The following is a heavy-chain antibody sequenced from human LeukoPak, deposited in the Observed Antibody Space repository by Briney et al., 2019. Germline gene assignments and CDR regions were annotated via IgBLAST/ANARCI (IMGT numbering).Heavy chain of an antibody. Sequence: SVKVSCKASGGTFSSYAISWVRQAPGQGLEWIGGIIPIFGTANYAQKFQGRVTITADESTSTAYMELSSLRSEDTAVYYCARDLGSGSYQRHAEYFQHWGQGTLVTVSS. D-gene: IGHD1-26*01. V-gene: IGHV1-69*13. CDR1: GGTFSSYA. J-gene: IGHJ1*01. CDR3: ARDLGSGSYQRHAEYFQH. CDR2: IIPIFGTA.